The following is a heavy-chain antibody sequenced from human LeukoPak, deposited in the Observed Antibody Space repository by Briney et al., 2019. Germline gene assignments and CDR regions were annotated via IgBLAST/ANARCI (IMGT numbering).Heavy chain of an antibody. V-gene: IGHV3-53*01. J-gene: IGHJ3*02. CDR3: ARMSRDAFEI. D-gene: IGHD5/OR15-5a*01. CDR2: IYSGGNT. Sequence: HPGGSLRLSCAASGFIVSGNYMSWVRQAPGKGLEWVSVIYSGGNTYYADSVKGRFTISRDNSKNTLYLQINGLRAEDTAVYYCARMSRDAFEIWGQGTTVTVSS. CDR1: GFIVSGNY.